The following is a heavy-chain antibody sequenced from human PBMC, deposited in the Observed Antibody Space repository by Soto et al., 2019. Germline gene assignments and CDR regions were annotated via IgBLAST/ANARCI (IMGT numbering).Heavy chain of an antibody. Sequence: QLQLQESGPGLVKPSETLSLTCTVSGGSISSSSYYWGWIRQPPGMGMEWIGSIYYSGRTYYHPSHNSRATISVETSNSEFTIKLGSVTAADTAVYHCASQGDQLPNRFDPWGQGTLVTVS. D-gene: IGHD2-2*01. CDR1: GGSISSSSYY. CDR3: ASQGDQLPNRFDP. V-gene: IGHV4-39*01. CDR2: IYYSGRT. J-gene: IGHJ5*02.